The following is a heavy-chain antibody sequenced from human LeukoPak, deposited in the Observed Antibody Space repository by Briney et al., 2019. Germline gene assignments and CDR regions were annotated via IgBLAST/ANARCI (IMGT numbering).Heavy chain of an antibody. V-gene: IGHV3-43*02. CDR3: TNAFSSSSGGY. Sequence: GGSLRLSCAASGFSFGDSGMIWVRQAPGKGLEWVSFISESGSKTYYADSVKGRFTISRDNSKNSLYLQMNSLRSEDTALYYCTNAFSSSSGGYWGQGTLVTVSS. D-gene: IGHD3-10*01. CDR1: GFSFGDSG. J-gene: IGHJ4*02. CDR2: ISESGSKT.